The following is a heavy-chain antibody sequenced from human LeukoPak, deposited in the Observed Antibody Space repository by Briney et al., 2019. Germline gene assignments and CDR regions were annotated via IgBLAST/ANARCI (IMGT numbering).Heavy chain of an antibody. CDR1: GGSVSSVSYY. V-gene: IGHV4-61*01. J-gene: IGHJ4*02. CDR2: IYYSGST. D-gene: IGHD6-6*01. CDR3: ARMYSSSVFGFDY. Sequence: KASETLSLTCAVSGGSVSSVSYYWSWIRQPPGKGLEWIGYIYYSGSTNYNPSLKSRVTISVDTSKNQFSLKLSSVTAADTAVYYCARMYSSSVFGFDYWGQGTLVTVSS.